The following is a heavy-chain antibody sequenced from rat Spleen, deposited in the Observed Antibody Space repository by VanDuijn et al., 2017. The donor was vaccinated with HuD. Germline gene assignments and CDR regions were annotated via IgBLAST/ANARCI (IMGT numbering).Heavy chain of an antibody. D-gene: IGHD1-1*01. CDR3: AKGSYYSGDWFTY. V-gene: IGHV5-17*01. J-gene: IGHJ3*01. Sequence: EVQLVESGGGLVQPGKSLKFSCAASGFTFSDYGMAWVRQAPKKGLEWVATIIYDGSSSYCRDSVKGRFTISRDIAKSTLYLQMDSRRSEDTATYYCAKGSYYSGDWFTYWGQGTLVTVSS. CDR1: GFTFSDYG. CDR2: IIYDGSSS.